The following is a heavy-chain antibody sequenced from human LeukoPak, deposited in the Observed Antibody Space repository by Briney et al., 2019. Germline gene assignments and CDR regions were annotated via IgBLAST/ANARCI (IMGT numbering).Heavy chain of an antibody. Sequence: GGSLRLSCAASGFTFSSDWMHWVRQAPGKGLVWVSLIHSDGTSTSYADSVKGRFTISRDNAKNTLYLQMNSLRAEDTAVYYCARDGVATIPLAYWGQGTLVTVSS. D-gene: IGHD5-24*01. V-gene: IGHV3-74*01. CDR3: ARDGVATIPLAY. J-gene: IGHJ4*02. CDR2: IHSDGTST. CDR1: GFTFSSDW.